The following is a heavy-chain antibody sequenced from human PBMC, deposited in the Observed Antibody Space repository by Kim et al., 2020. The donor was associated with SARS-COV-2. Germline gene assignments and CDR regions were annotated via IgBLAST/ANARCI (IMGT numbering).Heavy chain of an antibody. CDR2: IYYSGST. CDR3: ARGGGIEGRFDP. D-gene: IGHD2-15*01. Sequence: SETLSLTCTVSGGSISSYYWSWIRQPPGKGLEWIGYIYYSGSTNYNPSLKSRVTISVDTSKNQFSLKLSSVTAVDTAVYYCARGGGIEGRFDPWGQGTLVTVSS. V-gene: IGHV4-59*01. CDR1: GGSISSYY. J-gene: IGHJ5*02.